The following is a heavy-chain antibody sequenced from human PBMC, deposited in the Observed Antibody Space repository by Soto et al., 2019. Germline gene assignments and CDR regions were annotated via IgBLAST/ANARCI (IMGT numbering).Heavy chain of an antibody. CDR3: AHIIRTHSSSYEIDYYYYGMDV. V-gene: IGHV2-5*01. Sequence: SGPTLVKPTQTLTLTCTFSGFSLSTSGVGVGWIRQPPGKALEWLALIYWNDDKRYSPSLKSRLTITKDTSKNQVVLTMTNMDPVDTATYYCAHIIRTHSSSYEIDYYYYGMDVWGQGTTVTVSS. CDR1: GFSLSTSGVG. J-gene: IGHJ6*02. D-gene: IGHD6-6*01. CDR2: IYWNDDK.